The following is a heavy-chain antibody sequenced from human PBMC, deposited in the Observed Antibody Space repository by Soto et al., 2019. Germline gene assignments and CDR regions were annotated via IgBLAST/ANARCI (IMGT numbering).Heavy chain of an antibody. Sequence: GGSLRLSCAASGFTFSSYAMSWVRQAPGKGLELVSAISGSGGSTYYADSVKGRFTISRDNSKNTLYLQMNSLRAEDTAVYYCAKALRLPAGTVTTGYFDYWGQGTLVTVSS. V-gene: IGHV3-23*01. CDR3: AKALRLPAGTVTTGYFDY. CDR2: ISGSGGST. J-gene: IGHJ4*02. CDR1: GFTFSSYA. D-gene: IGHD4-17*01.